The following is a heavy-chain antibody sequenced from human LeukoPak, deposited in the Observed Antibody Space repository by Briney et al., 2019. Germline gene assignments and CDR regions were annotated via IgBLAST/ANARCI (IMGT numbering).Heavy chain of an antibody. J-gene: IGHJ4*02. CDR1: GFTFSSYS. CDR2: ISSSSSTI. CDR3: ARGGSSGYLSPPDC. V-gene: IGHV3-48*02. Sequence: PGGSLRLSCAASGFTFSSYSMNWVRQAPGKGLEWVSYISSSSSTIYYADSVKGRFTISRDNAKNSLYLQMNSLRDEDTAVYYCARGGSSGYLSPPDCWGQGTLVTASS. D-gene: IGHD3-22*01.